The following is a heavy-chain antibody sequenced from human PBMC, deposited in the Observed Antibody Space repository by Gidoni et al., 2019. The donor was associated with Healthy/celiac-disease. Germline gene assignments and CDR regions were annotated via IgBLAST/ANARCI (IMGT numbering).Heavy chain of an antibody. CDR3: TTERLWDIVVVVAANPDY. CDR2: IKSKTDGGTT. CDR1: GFTFSTAW. Sequence: EVQLVASGGGLVKPGGSLRLSCAASGFTFSTAWLNWVRQAPGKGLEWVGRIKSKTDGGTTDYAAPVKGRFTISRDDSKNTLYLQMNSLKTEDTAVYYCTTERLWDIVVVVAANPDYWGQGTLVTVSS. J-gene: IGHJ4*02. D-gene: IGHD2-15*01. V-gene: IGHV3-15*07.